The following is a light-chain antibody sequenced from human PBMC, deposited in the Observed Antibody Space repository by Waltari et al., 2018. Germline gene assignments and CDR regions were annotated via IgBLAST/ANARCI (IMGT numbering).Light chain of an antibody. CDR1: SSDVGGYNY. CDR2: DVS. V-gene: IGLV2-14*01. CDR3: ISYSSATPGNVV. Sequence: SALTQPASVSGSLGQSITFSCTGTSSDVGGYNYDAWYQQHPGKAPKLMIHDVSNRPSGVSIRFSGSKSGNTASLTISGLQADDEADYYCISYSSATPGNVVIGGGTKLTVL. J-gene: IGLJ2*01.